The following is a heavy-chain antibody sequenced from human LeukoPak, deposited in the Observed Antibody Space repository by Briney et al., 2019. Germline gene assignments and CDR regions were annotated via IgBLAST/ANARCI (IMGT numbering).Heavy chain of an antibody. J-gene: IGHJ5*02. CDR1: GGTFSSYA. CDR2: IIPIFGTA. CDR3: ARDQGIAVAGTWGSYNWFDP. Sequence: GASVKVSCKASGGTFSSYAISWVRQAPGQGLKWMGGIIPIFGTANYAQKFQGRVTITADESTSTAYMELSSLRSEDTAVYYCARDQGIAVAGTWGSYNWFDPWGQGTLVTVSS. D-gene: IGHD6-19*01. V-gene: IGHV1-69*13.